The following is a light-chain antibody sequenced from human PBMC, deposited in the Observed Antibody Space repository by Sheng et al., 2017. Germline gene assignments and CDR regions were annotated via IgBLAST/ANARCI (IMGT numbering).Light chain of an antibody. J-gene: IGKJ2*01. V-gene: IGKV1-39*01. CDR3: QQSYNAPYT. CDR1: QSISDY. Sequence: DIQMTQSPSSLSASVGDRVTISCRASQSISDYLSWYQQEPGKAPELLISAASNLQRGVPSRFSGSGSGTDFTLTISSLQPEDFASYFCQQSYNAPYTFGQGTKLEIK. CDR2: AAS.